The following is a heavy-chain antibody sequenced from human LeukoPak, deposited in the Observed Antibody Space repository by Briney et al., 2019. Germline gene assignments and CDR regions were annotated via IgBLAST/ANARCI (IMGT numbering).Heavy chain of an antibody. V-gene: IGHV4-34*01. Sequence: KASETLSLTCAVYGGSFSGYYWCWIRQPPGKGLEWIGEINHSGSTNYNPSLKSRVTISVDTSKNQFSLKLSSVTAADTAVYYCARGGCSSTSCRFRYYYYYMDVWGKGTTVTVSS. CDR3: ARGGCSSTSCRFRYYYYYMDV. D-gene: IGHD2-2*01. J-gene: IGHJ6*03. CDR2: INHSGST. CDR1: GGSFSGYY.